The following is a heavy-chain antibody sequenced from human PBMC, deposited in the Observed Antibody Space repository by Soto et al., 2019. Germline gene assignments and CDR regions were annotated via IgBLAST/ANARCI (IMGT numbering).Heavy chain of an antibody. V-gene: IGHV3-74*01. J-gene: IGHJ3*02. Sequence: GGPLRLSCAASGFTFSSYWMHWVRQAPGKGLVWVSRINSDGSSTSYADSVKGRFTISRDNAKNTLYLQMNSLRAEDTAVYYCARDRGCSGGSCYFLDAFDIWGQGTMVTVSS. CDR1: GFTFSSYW. CDR3: ARDRGCSGGSCYFLDAFDI. D-gene: IGHD2-15*01. CDR2: INSDGSST.